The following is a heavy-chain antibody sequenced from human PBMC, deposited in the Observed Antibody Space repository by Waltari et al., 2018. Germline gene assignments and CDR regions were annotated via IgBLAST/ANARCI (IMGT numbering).Heavy chain of an antibody. D-gene: IGHD5-12*01. J-gene: IGHJ5*02. CDR2: SSHSGGS. CDR1: GGSVSSGSW. CDR3: ARDRGLRGGYDS. Sequence: QVQLQESGPGLVKPSGTLSLTCAVSGGSVSSGSWWSWVRQSPGKGLEWIAESSHSGGSNYNPSLKSRVTISVDESKNQFSLKLTSITAADTAVYYCARDRGLRGGYDSWGQGMLVTVSS. V-gene: IGHV4-4*02.